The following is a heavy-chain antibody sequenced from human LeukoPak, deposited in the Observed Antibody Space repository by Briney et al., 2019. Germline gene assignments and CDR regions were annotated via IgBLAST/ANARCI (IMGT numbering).Heavy chain of an antibody. CDR2: ITGSGGGT. D-gene: IGHD3-3*01. V-gene: IGHV3-23*01. J-gene: IGHJ4*02. Sequence: GGSLRLSCAASGFTFSSYVMSWVRQAPGKGLEWVSSITGSGGGTYYADSVKGRFTISRDNSKNTLFLQLDSLRAEDTAVYYCAKAAFMETSREGVDYWGQGTLVTVSS. CDR1: GFTFSSYV. CDR3: AKAAFMETSREGVDY.